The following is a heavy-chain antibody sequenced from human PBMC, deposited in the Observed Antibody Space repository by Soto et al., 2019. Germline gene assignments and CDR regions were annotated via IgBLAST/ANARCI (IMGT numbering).Heavy chain of an antibody. J-gene: IGHJ4*02. CDR3: ARDSRAGAGNRRYHFDY. CDR2: ISAYNGNT. Sequence: ASVKVSCKASGCTFTSYGISWVRQAPGQGLEWMGWISAYNGNTNYAQKLKGRVTMTTDASTSTAYMELRSLRAADTAVYYCARDSRAGAGNRRYHFDYWGQGTLVTVSS. D-gene: IGHD6-13*01. CDR1: GCTFTSYG. V-gene: IGHV1-18*04.